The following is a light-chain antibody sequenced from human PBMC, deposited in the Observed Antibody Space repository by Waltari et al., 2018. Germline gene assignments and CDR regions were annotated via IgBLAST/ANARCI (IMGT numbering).Light chain of an antibody. CDR3: HQYNNWPPGGT. V-gene: IGKV3-15*01. Sequence: EIVMTQSPAALSVSPGERATLSCRASQSVGITLAWYQQKPGHAPRLLISTASTRATGIPARFSGSGSGTEFTLTINSLQSEDSAIYYCHQYNNWPPGGTFGQGTKVELK. CDR1: QSVGIT. J-gene: IGKJ1*01. CDR2: TAS.